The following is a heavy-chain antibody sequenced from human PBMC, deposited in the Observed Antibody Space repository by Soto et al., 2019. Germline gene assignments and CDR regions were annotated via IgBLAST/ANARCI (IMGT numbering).Heavy chain of an antibody. CDR3: ARIGYCSSTSCYNAFDI. CDR1: GGSISSGNYY. CDR2: ISYSGST. Sequence: SETLSLTCTVSGGSISSGNYYWSWIRQPPGKGLEWIGFISYSGSTYYSTSLKSRVTISVDTSKSQFSLNLSSVTAADTAVYYCARIGYCSSTSCYNAFDIWGQGTMVTVSS. J-gene: IGHJ3*02. V-gene: IGHV4-30-4*01. D-gene: IGHD2-2*02.